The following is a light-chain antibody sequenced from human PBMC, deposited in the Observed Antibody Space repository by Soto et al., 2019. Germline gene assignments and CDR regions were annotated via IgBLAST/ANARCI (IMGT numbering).Light chain of an antibody. Sequence: NFMLTQPHSVSESAGRTVIISCTRGSGSIASNYVQWYQQRPGSSPTTVIYEDNQRPSGVPDRFSGSIDSSSNSASLTISGLETEDQADYFCQSYDATNQVFGGGTKLTV. V-gene: IGLV6-57*01. J-gene: IGLJ3*02. CDR3: QSYDATNQV. CDR1: SGSIASNY. CDR2: EDN.